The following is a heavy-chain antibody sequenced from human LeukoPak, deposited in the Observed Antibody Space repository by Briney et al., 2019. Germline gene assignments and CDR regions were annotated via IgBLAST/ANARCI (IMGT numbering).Heavy chain of an antibody. V-gene: IGHV4-34*01. CDR1: GGSINSGGYY. D-gene: IGHD6-13*01. Sequence: SETLSLTCAVSGGSINSGGYYWSWIRQPPGKGLEWIGEINHSGSTNYNPSLKSRVTISVDTSKNQFSLKLSSVTAADTAVYYCARGAPIAAAGVWFDPWGQGTLVTVSS. CDR3: ARGAPIAAAGVWFDP. J-gene: IGHJ5*02. CDR2: INHSGST.